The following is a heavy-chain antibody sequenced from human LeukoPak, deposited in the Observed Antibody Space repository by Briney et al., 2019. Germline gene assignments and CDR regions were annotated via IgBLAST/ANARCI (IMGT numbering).Heavy chain of an antibody. Sequence: GASVKVSCKASGGPFNRYGVNWVRQAPGQGLGWMGGLIPIYETTNYAQKFQARLTITADESTTTAYMELSSLKSEDTAVYYCAFSRLNRGIPNYMDVWGRGTTVTISS. V-gene: IGHV1-69*01. J-gene: IGHJ6*03. CDR2: LIPIYETT. CDR1: GGPFNRYG. CDR3: AFSRLNRGIPNYMDV. D-gene: IGHD2-21*01.